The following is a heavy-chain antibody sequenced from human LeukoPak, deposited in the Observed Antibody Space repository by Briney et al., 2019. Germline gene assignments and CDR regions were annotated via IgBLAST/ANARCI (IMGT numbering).Heavy chain of an antibody. CDR2: LTTDGGST. CDR1: GFTFSSYA. CDR3: AKSLVRWAFDY. J-gene: IGHJ4*02. V-gene: IGHV3-23*01. D-gene: IGHD2-8*02. Sequence: GGSLRLSCAASGFTFSSYAMSWVRQAPGKGLEWVSSLTTDGGSTEYADSVKGRFTISRDNSKNTLYLQMSSLRAEDTALYYCAKSLVRWAFDYWGQGTLVTVSS.